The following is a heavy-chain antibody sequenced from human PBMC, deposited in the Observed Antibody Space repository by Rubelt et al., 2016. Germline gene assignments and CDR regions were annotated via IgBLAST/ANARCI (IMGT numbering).Heavy chain of an antibody. CDR1: GFTFSDYY. CDR2: ISSSGSTI. D-gene: IGHD1-14*01. J-gene: IGHJ2*01. Sequence: GESGGGLVKPGGSLRLSCAASGFTFSDYYMSWIRQAPGKGLEWVSYISSSGSTIYYADSVKGRFTISRDNAKNSLYLQMNSLRAEDTAVYYCARDPPTPGDPDWYFDLWGRGTLVTVSS. CDR3: ARDPPTPGDPDWYFDL. V-gene: IGHV3-11*01.